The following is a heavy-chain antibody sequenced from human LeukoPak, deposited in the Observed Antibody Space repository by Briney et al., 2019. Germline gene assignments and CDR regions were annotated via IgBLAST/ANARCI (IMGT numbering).Heavy chain of an antibody. CDR2: INPRGST. Sequence: KPSETLSLTCGVSGGSFSSHYWTWIRQPPGKGLEWIGEINPRGSTNYNPSLESRVTVSADTSRNQLSLSLTSVTAADSAVYFCARGLRQGSAWSWGPKEKSYQYMDVWGTGTMVIVSS. CDR1: GGSFSSHY. CDR3: ARGLRQGSAWSWGPKEKSYQYMDV. V-gene: IGHV4-34*01. J-gene: IGHJ6*04. D-gene: IGHD6-19*01.